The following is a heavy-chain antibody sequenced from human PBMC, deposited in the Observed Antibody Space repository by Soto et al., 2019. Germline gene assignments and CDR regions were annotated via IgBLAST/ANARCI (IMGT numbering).Heavy chain of an antibody. D-gene: IGHD5-12*01. CDR2: IYTGGTP. Sequence: EARLVESGGGLIQPGGSLRLSRAASGFGVSNNYLTWVRQAPGKGLEWVSIIYTGGTPYYTDSVKGRFTISRDNSKNTLYLQMSSLRVEDTAIYYCAKEGGGHGGFFDLWGQGTLVTVSS. J-gene: IGHJ4*02. CDR3: AKEGGGHGGFFDL. V-gene: IGHV3-53*01. CDR1: GFGVSNNY.